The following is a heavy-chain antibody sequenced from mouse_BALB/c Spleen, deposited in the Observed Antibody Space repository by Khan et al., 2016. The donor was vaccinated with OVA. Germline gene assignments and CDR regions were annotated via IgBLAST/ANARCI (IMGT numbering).Heavy chain of an antibody. J-gene: IGHJ4*01. Sequence: QIQLVQSGPELKKPGETVKISCKASGYSFTNYGMNWVKQSPGKALKWMGWINTYTGEPTYADEFKGRFAFSLDTSANTPYLQINILKTEDTATFFCARPPYYSVTLDYWGQGTSVTVSS. CDR3: ARPPYYSVTLDY. D-gene: IGHD2-10*01. CDR2: INTYTGEP. CDR1: GYSFTNYG. V-gene: IGHV9-3-1*01.